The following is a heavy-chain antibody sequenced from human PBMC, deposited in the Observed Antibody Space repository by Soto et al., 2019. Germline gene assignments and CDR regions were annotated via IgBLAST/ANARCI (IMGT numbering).Heavy chain of an antibody. Sequence: SETLSLTCTVSGGSISSYYWSWIRQPPGKGLEWIGYIYYSGSTNYNPSLKSRVTISVDTSKNQFSLKLSSVTAADTAAYYCASGAYYDSSGYLSSFDYWGQGTLVTVSS. V-gene: IGHV4-59*01. D-gene: IGHD3-22*01. CDR3: ASGAYYDSSGYLSSFDY. CDR1: GGSISSYY. CDR2: IYYSGST. J-gene: IGHJ4*02.